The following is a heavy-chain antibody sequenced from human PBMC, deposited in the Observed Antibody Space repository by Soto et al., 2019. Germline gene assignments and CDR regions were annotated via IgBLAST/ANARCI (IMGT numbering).Heavy chain of an antibody. J-gene: IGHJ4*02. CDR1: GGSFNGYY. CDR2: INHSGST. D-gene: IGHD3-22*01. CDR3: ARNSTYYYDGSGYNHHYYFDY. Sequence: SETLSLTCAVYGGSFNGYYWSWLRQPPGKGLEWIGEINHSGSTTYNPSLESRVTISVDTSKNQFSLKLSSVTAADTAVYYCARNSTYYYDGSGYNHHYYFDYWGQGTLVTVSS. V-gene: IGHV4-34*01.